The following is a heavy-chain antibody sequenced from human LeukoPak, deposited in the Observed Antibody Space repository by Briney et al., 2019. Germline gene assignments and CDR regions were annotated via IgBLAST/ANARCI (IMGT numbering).Heavy chain of an antibody. CDR1: GFTFSSYA. D-gene: IGHD1-7*01. Sequence: GGSLRLSCAASGFTFSSYAMSWVRQAPGKGLEWVSAISGSGGSTYYADSVKGRFTISRDNSKNTLYLQMNSLRAEDTAVYYCAKDATPGNSMWDYFDYWGQGTLVTVSS. CDR2: ISGSGGST. V-gene: IGHV3-23*01. CDR3: AKDATPGNSMWDYFDY. J-gene: IGHJ4*02.